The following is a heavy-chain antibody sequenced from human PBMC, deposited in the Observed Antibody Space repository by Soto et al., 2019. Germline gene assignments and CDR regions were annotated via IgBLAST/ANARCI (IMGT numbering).Heavy chain of an antibody. J-gene: IGHJ4*02. Sequence: VGSLRLSCAASGFTFSSYAMSWVRQAPGKGLEWVSAISGSGGSTYYADSVKGRFTISRDNSKNTLYLQMNSLRAEDTAVYYCAKESWGWLQSGDFDYWGQGTLVTVSS. CDR2: ISGSGGST. V-gene: IGHV3-23*01. CDR3: AKESWGWLQSGDFDY. D-gene: IGHD5-12*01. CDR1: GFTFSSYA.